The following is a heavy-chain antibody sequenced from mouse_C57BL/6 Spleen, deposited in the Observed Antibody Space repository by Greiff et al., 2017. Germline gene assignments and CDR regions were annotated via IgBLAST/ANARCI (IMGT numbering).Heavy chain of an antibody. D-gene: IGHD2-3*01. CDR1: GYTFTDYY. CDR2: VYPGSGNT. Sequence: QVQLQQSGAELVRPGASVKLSCKASGYTFTDYYINWVKQRPGQGLEWIARVYPGSGNTYYNEKFKGKATLTAEKSSSTAYMQLSSLTSEDSAVYFCARGGWLLPHYFDYWGQGTTLTVSS. J-gene: IGHJ2*01. CDR3: ARGGWLLPHYFDY. V-gene: IGHV1-76*01.